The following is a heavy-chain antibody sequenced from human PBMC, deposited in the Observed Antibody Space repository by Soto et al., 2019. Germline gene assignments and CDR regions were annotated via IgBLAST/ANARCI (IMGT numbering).Heavy chain of an antibody. D-gene: IGHD6-19*01. Sequence: EVPLVESGGGLVQPGGSLRLSCAASGFTFSSYSMNWVRQAPGKGLKWVSYTSSSSSTIYYADSVKGRFTISRDNAKNSLYLQMNSLRDEDTAVYYCASLVQAGWDYWGQGTLVTVSS. CDR3: ASLVQAGWDY. J-gene: IGHJ4*02. CDR2: TSSSSSTI. V-gene: IGHV3-48*02. CDR1: GFTFSSYS.